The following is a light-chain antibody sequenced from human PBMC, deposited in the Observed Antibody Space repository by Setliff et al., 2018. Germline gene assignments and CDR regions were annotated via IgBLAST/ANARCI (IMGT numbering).Light chain of an antibody. CDR1: SSDIGDSNY. Sequence: QSALAQPASVSGSPGQSITISCTGASSDIGDSNYVSWYQQHPGKAPKLIIYDVSDRPSGVSHRFSGSKSGNTASLTISGLQAEDEADYYCSSYTNTRTAYVFGTGTKVTVL. CDR3: SSYTNTRTAYV. J-gene: IGLJ1*01. CDR2: DVS. V-gene: IGLV2-14*01.